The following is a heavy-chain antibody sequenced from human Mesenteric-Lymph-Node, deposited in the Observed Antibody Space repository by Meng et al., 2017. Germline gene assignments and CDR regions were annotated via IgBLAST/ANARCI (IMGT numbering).Heavy chain of an antibody. CDR2: INPNSGGT. V-gene: IGHV1-2*02. J-gene: IGHJ5*02. CDR1: GYTLTGYY. CDR3: AGGGWRTNNWFDP. Sequence: ASVKVSCKASGYTLTGYYMHWVRQAPGQGLEWMGWINPNSGGTNYAQKFQGRVTMTRDTSISTAYMELSRLRSDDTAVYYCAGGGWRTNNWFDPWGQGTLVTVSS. D-gene: IGHD6-19*01.